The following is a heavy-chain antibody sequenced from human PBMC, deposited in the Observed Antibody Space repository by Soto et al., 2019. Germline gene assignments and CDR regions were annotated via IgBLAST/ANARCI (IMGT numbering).Heavy chain of an antibody. CDR2: ISAYSGNT. V-gene: IGHV1-18*01. Sequence: GASVKVSCKASGYTFTSYGISWVRQAPGQGLEWMGWISAYSGNTNYAQKVQGRVTMTTDTSTSTAYMELRSLRSDDTAVYYCARHNSQWPNWFDPWGQGTLVTVSS. CDR3: ARHNSQWPNWFDP. J-gene: IGHJ5*02. CDR1: GYTFTSYG. D-gene: IGHD2-21*01.